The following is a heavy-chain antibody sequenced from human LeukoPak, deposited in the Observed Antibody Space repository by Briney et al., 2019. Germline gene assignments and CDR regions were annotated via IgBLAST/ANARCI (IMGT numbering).Heavy chain of an antibody. V-gene: IGHV3-7*01. Sequence: GGSLRLSCTASGFIFGYYWMTWVRQAPGKGLEWVANIREDGKVIHYVDSVSGRFTISRDNTKNSLYLQMNSLRGEDTALYYCARDSSPSSGDYYWDAFDSWGQGTLVTVSS. D-gene: IGHD4-17*01. CDR2: IREDGKVI. J-gene: IGHJ3*02. CDR3: ARDSSPSSGDYYWDAFDS. CDR1: GFIFGYYW.